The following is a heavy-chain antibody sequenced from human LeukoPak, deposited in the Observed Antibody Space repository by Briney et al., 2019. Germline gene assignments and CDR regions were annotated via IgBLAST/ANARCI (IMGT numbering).Heavy chain of an antibody. J-gene: IGHJ3*02. CDR3: AKSNGYGLVDI. CDR2: IYYSGST. V-gene: IGHV4-59*12. CDR1: GASISGFY. D-gene: IGHD3-10*01. Sequence: PSETLSLTCTVSGASISGFYWSWIRQPPGRGLEWIGYIYYSGSTYYSPSLKSRVTISVDTSKNQFSLKLNSVTAADTAVYYCAKSNGYGLVDIWGQGTMVTVSS.